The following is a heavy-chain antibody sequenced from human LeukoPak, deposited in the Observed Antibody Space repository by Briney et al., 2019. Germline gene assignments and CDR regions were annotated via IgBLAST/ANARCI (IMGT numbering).Heavy chain of an antibody. CDR2: IYYSGST. D-gene: IGHD3-10*01. Sequence: SETLSLTCSVSGGSISSYYWSWIRQPPGKGLEWIGYIYYSGSTNSNPSLKSRVTISVDTSKNQFSLKLSSVTAADTAVYYCAREVLNSYYYGSGSYYKMVNAFDIWGQGTMVTVSS. J-gene: IGHJ3*02. CDR3: AREVLNSYYYGSGSYYKMVNAFDI. CDR1: GGSISSYY. V-gene: IGHV4-59*01.